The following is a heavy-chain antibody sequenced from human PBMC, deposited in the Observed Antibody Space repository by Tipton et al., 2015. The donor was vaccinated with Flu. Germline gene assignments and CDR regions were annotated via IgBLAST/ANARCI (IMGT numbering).Heavy chain of an antibody. CDR2: MSHSGRT. D-gene: IGHD3-10*01. Sequence: TLSLTCAVSGYSINSGYFWGWIRQPPGKGLEWIGSMSHSGRTYYNPSLKSRVTISADTWKTQLSLKLGSVTAADTAVYYCARLTYYYGSGTSDCWGQGTLVTVSS. V-gene: IGHV4-38-2*01. CDR3: ARLTYYYGSGTSDC. CDR1: GYSINSGYF. J-gene: IGHJ4*02.